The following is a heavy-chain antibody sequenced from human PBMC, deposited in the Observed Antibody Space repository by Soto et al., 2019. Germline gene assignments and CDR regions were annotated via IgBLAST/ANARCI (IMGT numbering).Heavy chain of an antibody. V-gene: IGHV1-8*01. D-gene: IGHD6-19*01. Sequence: ASVKVSCKASGYTFTSYDINWVRQATGQGLEWMGWMNPNSGNTGYAQKFQGRVTMTRNTSISTAYMELSSLRSEDTAVYYCAAHSGWYGAFDIWGQGTMVTVSS. J-gene: IGHJ3*02. CDR1: GYTFTSYD. CDR2: MNPNSGNT. CDR3: AAHSGWYGAFDI.